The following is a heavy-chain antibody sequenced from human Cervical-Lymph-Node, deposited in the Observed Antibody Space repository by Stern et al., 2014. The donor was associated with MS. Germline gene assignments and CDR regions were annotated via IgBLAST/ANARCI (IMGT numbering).Heavy chain of an antibody. CDR1: GYTFSAHY. Sequence: VQLVESGAEVKKPGASVKVSCKASGYTFSAHYLHWVRQAPGQGLAWMGWVNPNSGGTIYAPQFHGRVTMTRDTSPSTAFMELSRLTSDDTAIYYCARGPNEHWGGHYNSHAMDVWGQGTTVTVSS. J-gene: IGHJ6*02. V-gene: IGHV1-2*02. CDR2: VNPNSGGT. CDR3: ARGPNEHWGGHYNSHAMDV. D-gene: IGHD2-21*01.